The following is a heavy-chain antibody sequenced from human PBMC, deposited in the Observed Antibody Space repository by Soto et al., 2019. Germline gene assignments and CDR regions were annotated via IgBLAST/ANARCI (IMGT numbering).Heavy chain of an antibody. V-gene: IGHV1-2*02. Sequence: VSCKASGYTFTGYYMHWVRQAPGQGLEWMGWINPNSGGTNYAQKFQGRVTMTRDTSISTAYMELSRLRSDDTAVYYCARVAEPYYYYGMDVWGQGTTVTVSS. J-gene: IGHJ6*02. CDR2: INPNSGGT. D-gene: IGHD2-15*01. CDR1: GYTFTGYY. CDR3: ARVAEPYYYYGMDV.